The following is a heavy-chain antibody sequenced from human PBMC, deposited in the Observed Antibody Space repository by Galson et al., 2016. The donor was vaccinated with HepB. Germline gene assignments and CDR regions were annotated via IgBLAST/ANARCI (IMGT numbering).Heavy chain of an antibody. D-gene: IGHD6-19*01. J-gene: IGHJ4*02. CDR3: GRDPGSSIPVAGTG. Sequence: SLRLSCAASGFSFSTYWMHWVRQAPGKGLMWVSRIKSDGSSTTYADSVKGRFTISRDNAKNTLYLQMKSLRVEDTAVYYCGRDPGSSIPVAGTGWGLGTLVTVSS. CDR2: IKSDGSST. CDR1: GFSFSTYW. V-gene: IGHV3-74*01.